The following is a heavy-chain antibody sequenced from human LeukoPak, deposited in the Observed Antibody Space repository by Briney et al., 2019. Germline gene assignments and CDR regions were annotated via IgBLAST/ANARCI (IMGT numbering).Heavy chain of an antibody. V-gene: IGHV1-69*06. J-gene: IGHJ3*02. D-gene: IGHD3-22*01. CDR1: GGTFSSYA. CDR3: AKLATYYYDSSGYYYVHSELDHDAFDI. Sequence: SVKVSCKASGGTFSSYAISWVRQAPGQGLEWMGGIIPIFGTANYAQKFQGRVTITADKSTSTAYMELSSLRSEDTAVYYCAKLATYYYDSSGYYYVHSELDHDAFDIWGQGTMVTVSS. CDR2: IIPIFGTA.